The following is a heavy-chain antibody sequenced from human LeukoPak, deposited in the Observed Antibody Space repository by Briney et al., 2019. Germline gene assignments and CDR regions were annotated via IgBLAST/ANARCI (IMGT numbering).Heavy chain of an antibody. J-gene: IGHJ4*02. CDR1: GFTFSSHA. D-gene: IGHD5-12*01. CDR3: ARRGYSCSLDY. Sequence: PGGSLRVSCAASGFTFSSHAMSWVRQAPGKGLEWVSYISSSGDTIYYADSVKGRLTISRDNAKNSLYLQMNSLRAEDTAVYYCARRGYSCSLDYWGQGTLVTVSS. CDR2: ISSSGDTI. V-gene: IGHV3-48*03.